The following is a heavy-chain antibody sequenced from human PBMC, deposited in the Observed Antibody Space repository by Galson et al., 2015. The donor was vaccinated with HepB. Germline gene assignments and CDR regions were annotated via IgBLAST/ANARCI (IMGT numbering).Heavy chain of an antibody. CDR3: ARGGEGPAATYFDY. D-gene: IGHD2-2*01. CDR1: GFTFSSYA. V-gene: IGHV3-30-3*01. Sequence: SLRLSCAASGFTFSSYAMHWVRQAPGKGLEWVAVISYDGSNKYYADSVKGRFTISRDNSKNTLYLQMNSLRAEDTAVYYCARGGEGPAATYFDYWGQGTLVTVSS. CDR2: ISYDGSNK. J-gene: IGHJ4*02.